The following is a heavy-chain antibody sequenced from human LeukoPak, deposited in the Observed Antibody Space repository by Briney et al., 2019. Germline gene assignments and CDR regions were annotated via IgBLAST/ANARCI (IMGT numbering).Heavy chain of an antibody. CDR2: IYTSGST. Sequence: SETLSLTCAVYGGSFSGYYWSWIRQPPGKGLEWIGRIYTSGSTYYNPSLKSRVTISVDRSKNQFSLKLSSVTAADTAVYYCARGSHDYGDYDWGYWGQGTLVTVSS. CDR3: ARGSHDYGDYDWGY. J-gene: IGHJ4*02. D-gene: IGHD4-17*01. V-gene: IGHV4-34*01. CDR1: GGSFSGYY.